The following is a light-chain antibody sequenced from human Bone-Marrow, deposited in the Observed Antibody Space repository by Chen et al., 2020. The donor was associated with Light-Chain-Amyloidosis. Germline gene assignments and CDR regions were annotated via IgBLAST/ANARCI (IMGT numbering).Light chain of an antibody. Sequence: EIVLTQSPATLSLSPGERVTLSCRASQSVSSYLAWYQQKPGQAPRLLIYDASNRATGIPARFSGSGSGTDFTLTISSLEPEDFAVYCCQQRSNWPTFGGGTKVEIK. V-gene: IGKV3-11*01. CDR2: DAS. CDR1: QSVSSY. CDR3: QQRSNWPT. J-gene: IGKJ4*01.